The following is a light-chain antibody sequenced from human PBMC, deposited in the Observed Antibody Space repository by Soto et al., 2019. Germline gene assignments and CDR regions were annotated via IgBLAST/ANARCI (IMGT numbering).Light chain of an antibody. Sequence: QSALTQPGSVSGSPGQSISISCTGTNSDIGGYNLVSWFQHHPGKAPKLVIYEVTHRPSGISNRCSGSKSGNTASLTISGLQAEDEASYYCTSYTNRATLGVFGTGTKLTVL. J-gene: IGLJ1*01. V-gene: IGLV2-14*01. CDR2: EVT. CDR3: TSYTNRATLGV. CDR1: NSDIGGYNL.